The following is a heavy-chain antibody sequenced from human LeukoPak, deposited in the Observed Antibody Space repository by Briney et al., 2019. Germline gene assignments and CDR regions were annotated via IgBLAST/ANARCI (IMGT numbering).Heavy chain of an antibody. CDR3: ARKGGSYYAYYFDY. J-gene: IGHJ4*02. CDR1: GYSISSGYY. D-gene: IGHD1-26*01. Sequence: SETLSLTCTVSGYSISSGYYWGWIRQPPGKGLEWIGSIYHSGSTYYNPSLKSRVTISVDTSKNQFSLKLSSVTAADTAVYYCARKGGSYYAYYFDYWGQGTLVTASS. V-gene: IGHV4-38-2*02. CDR2: IYHSGST.